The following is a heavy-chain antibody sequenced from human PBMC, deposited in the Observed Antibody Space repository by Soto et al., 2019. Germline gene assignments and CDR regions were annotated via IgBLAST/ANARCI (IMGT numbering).Heavy chain of an antibody. CDR3: ARDRSGYDY. Sequence: QVQLVESGGGVVQPGRSLRLSCATSGFTFSSYGMHWVRQAPGKGLEWVAVIWYDGSNKYYADSVKGRFTISRDNSKNPLYLQMNSPRAEDTAVYYCARDRSGYDYWGQGTLVTVSS. CDR2: IWYDGSNK. V-gene: IGHV3-33*01. D-gene: IGHD3-22*01. J-gene: IGHJ4*02. CDR1: GFTFSSYG.